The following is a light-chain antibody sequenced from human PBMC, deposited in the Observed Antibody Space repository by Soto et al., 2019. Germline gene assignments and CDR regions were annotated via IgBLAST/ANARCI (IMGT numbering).Light chain of an antibody. CDR1: SSDVGGYNY. V-gene: IGLV2-14*01. CDR3: SSYAGSSTLV. CDR2: EVS. Sequence: QSALTQPASVSGSPGQSITISCTGTSSDVGGYNYVSWYQQHPGKAPKLMIYEVSNRPSGVSNRFSGSKSGTTASLTISGLQADDEADYYCSSYAGSSTLVFGGGTKLTVL. J-gene: IGLJ2*01.